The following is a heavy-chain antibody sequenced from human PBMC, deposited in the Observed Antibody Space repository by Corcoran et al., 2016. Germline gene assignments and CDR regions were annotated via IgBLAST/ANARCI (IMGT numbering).Heavy chain of an antibody. J-gene: IGHJ4*02. CDR1: GGSFSGYY. CDR3: ARGDGDLFDY. V-gene: IGHV4-34*01. Sequence: QVQLQQWGAGLLKPSETLSLTCAVYGGSFSGYYWSWIRQPPGKGLEWIGEINHSGSTNYNPSLKRRVTISVDTSKNQFSLKLSSVTAADTAVYYCARGDGDLFDYWGQGTLVTVSS. CDR2: INHSGST. D-gene: IGHD3-10*01.